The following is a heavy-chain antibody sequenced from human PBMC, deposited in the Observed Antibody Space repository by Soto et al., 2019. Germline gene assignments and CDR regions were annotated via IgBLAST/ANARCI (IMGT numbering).Heavy chain of an antibody. CDR1: GGTFSSYA. CDR3: AANHY. J-gene: IGHJ4*02. V-gene: IGHV1-69*12. CDR2: IIPIFGTA. Sequence: QVQLVQSGAEVKKPGSSVKVSCKAYGGTFSSYAISWVRQDPGQGLEWMGGIIPIFGTANYAQKFQGRVTITADEATSTADMELGSLRSEDPGVYYCAANHYSGPGTLVTVSS.